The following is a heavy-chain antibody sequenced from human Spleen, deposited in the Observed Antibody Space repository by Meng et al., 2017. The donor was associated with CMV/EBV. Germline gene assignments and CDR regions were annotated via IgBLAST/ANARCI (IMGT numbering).Heavy chain of an antibody. D-gene: IGHD3-10*01. CDR1: GFTFSAYN. CDR3: AKYGLGYYGSGSYFEY. CDR2: LSGSGEST. V-gene: IGHV3-23*01. Sequence: GGSLRLSCAASGFTFSAYNINWVRQAPGKGLQWLSSLSGSGESTYYADTVKGRFTISRDNSKKSLYLQMNSLRAEDTAVYYCAKYGLGYYGSGSYFEYWGQGTLVTVSS. J-gene: IGHJ4*02.